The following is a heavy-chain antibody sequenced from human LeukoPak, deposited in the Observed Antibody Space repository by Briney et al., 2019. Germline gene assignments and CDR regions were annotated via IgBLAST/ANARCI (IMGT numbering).Heavy chain of an antibody. J-gene: IGHJ5*02. CDR3: ARDGPPHSSSSAWFDP. D-gene: IGHD6-6*01. V-gene: IGHV1-8*01. Sequence: ASVKVSCKASGYTFTSYDINWVRQATGQGLEWMGWMNPNSGNTGYAQKFQGRVTMTRNTSISTAYMELSSLRSEDTAVYYCARDGPPHSSSSAWFDPWGQGTLATVSS. CDR2: MNPNSGNT. CDR1: GYTFTSYD.